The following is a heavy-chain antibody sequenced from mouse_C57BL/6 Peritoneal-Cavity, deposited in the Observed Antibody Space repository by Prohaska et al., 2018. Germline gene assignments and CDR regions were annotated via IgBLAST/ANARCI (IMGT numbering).Heavy chain of an antibody. CDR3: ARGITTVAAYYFDY. D-gene: IGHD1-1*01. V-gene: IGHV1-69*01. CDR1: GYTFTSYW. CDR2: IDPSDSYT. J-gene: IGHJ2*01. Sequence: QVQLQQPGAELVMPGASVKLSCKASGYTFTSYWMHWVTQRPGQGLEWIGEIDPSDSYTNYNQKLKGKATLTVDKSSSTAYMQLSSLTSEDSAVYYCARGITTVAAYYFDYWGQGTTLTVSS.